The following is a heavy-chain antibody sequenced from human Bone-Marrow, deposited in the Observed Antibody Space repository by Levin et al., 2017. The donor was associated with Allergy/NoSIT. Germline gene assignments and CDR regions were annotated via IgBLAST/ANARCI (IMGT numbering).Heavy chain of an antibody. CDR2: IRSKAYGGTT. Sequence: PGGSLRLSCTASGFTFGDYAMSWVRQAPGKGLEWVGFIRSKAYGGTTEYAASVKGRFTISRDDSKSIAYLQMNSLKTEDTAVYYCTRVYYYDSSGYYYAPFDYWGQGTLVTVSS. CDR3: TRVYYYDSSGYYYAPFDY. J-gene: IGHJ4*02. V-gene: IGHV3-49*04. CDR1: GFTFGDYA. D-gene: IGHD3-22*01.